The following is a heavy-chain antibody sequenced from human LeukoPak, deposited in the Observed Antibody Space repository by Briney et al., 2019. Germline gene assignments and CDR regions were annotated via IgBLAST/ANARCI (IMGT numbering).Heavy chain of an antibody. CDR3: ARDITIVGGYDAFDI. J-gene: IGHJ3*02. V-gene: IGHV3-64*02. CDR1: GFTFNRDD. D-gene: IGHD1-26*01. Sequence: GGSLRLSCGASGFTFNRDDLKWVRQAPGKGLDSVSTISCSGGSTCSAESVKGRFTFSRVTCKNTMYLQMNSLRAEDAAVYYCARDITIVGGYDAFDIWGQGTMVTVSS. CDR2: ISCSGGST.